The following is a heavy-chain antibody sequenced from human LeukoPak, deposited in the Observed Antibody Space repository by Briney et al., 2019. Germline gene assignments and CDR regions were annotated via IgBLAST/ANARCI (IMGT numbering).Heavy chain of an antibody. CDR1: GGTFSSYA. CDR3: ARVHTRRGYSYGPADY. Sequence: SVKVSCKASGGTFSSYAISWVRQAPGQGLEWMGGITPIFGTANYAQKFQGRVTITTDESTSTAYMELSSLRSEDTAVYYCARVHTRRGYSYGPADYWGQGTLVTVSS. D-gene: IGHD5-18*01. CDR2: ITPIFGTA. V-gene: IGHV1-69*05. J-gene: IGHJ4*02.